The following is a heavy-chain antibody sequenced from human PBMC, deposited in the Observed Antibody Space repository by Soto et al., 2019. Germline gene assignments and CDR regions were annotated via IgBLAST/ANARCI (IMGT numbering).Heavy chain of an antibody. CDR1: GVSLSNARMG. D-gene: IGHD4-17*01. Sequence: QVTLKESGPVLVKPTETLTLTCTVSGVSLSNARMGVSWIRQPPGKALEWLAHIFSNDEKSYSTSLKSRLTISKHTSKSQVVLTMTNMDPVDTATYYRAQDYGGKPTGRFDPWGQGTLVTVSS. CDR2: IFSNDEK. V-gene: IGHV2-26*01. J-gene: IGHJ5*02. CDR3: AQDYGGKPTGRFDP.